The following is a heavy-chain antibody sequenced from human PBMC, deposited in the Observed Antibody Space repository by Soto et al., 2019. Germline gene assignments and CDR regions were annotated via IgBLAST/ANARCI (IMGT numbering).Heavy chain of an antibody. V-gene: IGHV3-21*01. Sequence: LGGSLRLSCAASGFTFSSYSMNWVRQAPGKGLEWVSSISSSSSYIYYADSVKGRFTISRDNAKNSLYLQMNSLRAEDTAVYYCARDGDIVVVPAATSLGLDYWGQGTLVTVSS. J-gene: IGHJ4*02. CDR2: ISSSSSYI. CDR3: ARDGDIVVVPAATSLGLDY. CDR1: GFTFSSYS. D-gene: IGHD2-2*01.